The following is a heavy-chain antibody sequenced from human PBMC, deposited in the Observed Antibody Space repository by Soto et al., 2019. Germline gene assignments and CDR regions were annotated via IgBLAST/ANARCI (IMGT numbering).Heavy chain of an antibody. V-gene: IGHV3-15*04. D-gene: IGHD3-3*01. Sequence: EVQLVESGGGLVESGGSLRLSCAASGFTFSASWMCWVRQAPGKGLEYVCRIGTKPGRGPTDYTATVKGRFTVSRDHSRNALYLQLTSLKTEDTAVYFCITSGCGHWGQGALVTVSS. CDR3: ITSGCGH. CDR2: IGTKPGRGPT. CDR1: GFTFSASW. J-gene: IGHJ5*02.